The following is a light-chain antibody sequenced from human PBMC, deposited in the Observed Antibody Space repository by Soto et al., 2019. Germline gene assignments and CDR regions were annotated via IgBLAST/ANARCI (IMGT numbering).Light chain of an antibody. Sequence: QAVLTQPPSVSAAPGQKVTISCSGSSSNIGGNSVSWYQQLPGTAPKLLIYDDNKRPSGIPDRFSGSKSGTSATLGITGCQTGDEAEYYCGSWDRSLSAYGFGTGTKV. CDR3: GSWDRSLSAYG. CDR1: SSNIGGNS. CDR2: DDN. V-gene: IGLV1-51*01. J-gene: IGLJ1*01.